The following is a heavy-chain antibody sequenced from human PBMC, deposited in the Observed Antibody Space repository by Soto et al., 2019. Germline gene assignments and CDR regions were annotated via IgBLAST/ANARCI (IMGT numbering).Heavy chain of an antibody. V-gene: IGHV3-49*04. CDR2: IRSKAYGGTT. CDR1: GFTFGDYA. Sequence: LRLSCTASGFTFGDYAMSWVRQAPGKGLEWVGFIRSKAYGGTTEYAASVKGRFTISRDDSKSIAYLQMNSLKTEDTAVYYCTRDGGDFWSGFSDAFDIWGQGTMVTVSS. D-gene: IGHD3-3*01. J-gene: IGHJ3*02. CDR3: TRDGGDFWSGFSDAFDI.